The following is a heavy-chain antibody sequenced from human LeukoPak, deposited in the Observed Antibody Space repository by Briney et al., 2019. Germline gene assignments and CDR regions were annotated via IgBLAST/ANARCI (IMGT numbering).Heavy chain of an antibody. CDR2: ISYDGSNK. CDR3: ARDQYYYDSSGHYDNWFDP. J-gene: IGHJ5*02. V-gene: IGHV3-30-3*01. D-gene: IGHD3-22*01. CDR1: GFTFSSYA. Sequence: GGSLRLSCAASGFTFSSYAMHWVRQAPGKGLEWVAVISYDGSNKYYADSVKGRFTISRDNSKNTLYLQMNSLRAEDTAVYYCARDQYYYDSSGHYDNWFDPWGQGTLVTVS.